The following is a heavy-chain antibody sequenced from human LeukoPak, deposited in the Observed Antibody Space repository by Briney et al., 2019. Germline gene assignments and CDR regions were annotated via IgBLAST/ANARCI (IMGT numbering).Heavy chain of an antibody. V-gene: IGHV3-23*01. J-gene: IGHJ4*02. Sequence: GGSLRLSCAASGLSFSNYAMSWVRQAPGKGLEWASGISGSGDTTYYSDSVKGRFTISRDNSKNTLYLQMNSLRAEDTAVYYCARAEGLLWFGELLSPYYFDYWGQGTLVTVSS. CDR2: ISGSGDTT. CDR1: GLSFSNYA. CDR3: ARAEGLLWFGELLSPYYFDY. D-gene: IGHD3-10*01.